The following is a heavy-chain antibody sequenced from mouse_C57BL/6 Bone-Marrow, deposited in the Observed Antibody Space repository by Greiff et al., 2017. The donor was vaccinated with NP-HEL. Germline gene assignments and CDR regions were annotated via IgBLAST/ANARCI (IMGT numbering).Heavy chain of an antibody. CDR2: IDPSDSYT. D-gene: IGHD1-1*01. V-gene: IGHV1-50*01. CDR1: GYTFTSYW. J-gene: IGHJ1*03. Sequence: QVQLQQPGAELVKPGASVKLSCKASGYTFTSYWMQWVKQRPGQGLEWIGEIDPSDSYTNYNQKFKGKATLTVDTSSSTAYMQLSSLTSEDSAVYYCARGGLYYYGTWYFDVWGTGTTVTVSS. CDR3: ARGGLYYYGTWYFDV.